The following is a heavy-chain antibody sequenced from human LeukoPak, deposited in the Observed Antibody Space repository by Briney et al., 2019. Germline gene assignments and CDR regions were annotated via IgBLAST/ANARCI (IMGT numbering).Heavy chain of an antibody. CDR1: GFTFSSYA. V-gene: IGHV3-64*01. J-gene: IGHJ3*02. Sequence: GGSLRLSCAASGFTFSSYAMHWVRQAPGKGLEYVSAISSNGGSTYYANSVKGRFTSSRDNSKNTLYLQMGSLRAEDMAVYYCARSPGEVVNPEYAFDIWGQGTMVTVSS. D-gene: IGHD3-10*01. CDR2: ISSNGGST. CDR3: ARSPGEVVNPEYAFDI.